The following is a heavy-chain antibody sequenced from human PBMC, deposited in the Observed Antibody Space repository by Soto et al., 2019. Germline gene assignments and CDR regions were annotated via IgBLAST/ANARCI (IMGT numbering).Heavy chain of an antibody. V-gene: IGHV6-1*01. CDR2: TYYRSRWYN. D-gene: IGHD1-7*01. Sequence: SQTLSLTCAISGDSVSSNSAAWNWIRQSPSGGLEWLGRTYYRSRWYNDYAVSVRSRITINPDTSKNQFSLHLNSVTPEDTAVYYGAGTTSLQWYYMDVWGKGTTVTFSS. CDR1: GDSVSSNSAA. J-gene: IGHJ6*03. CDR3: AGTTSLQWYYMDV.